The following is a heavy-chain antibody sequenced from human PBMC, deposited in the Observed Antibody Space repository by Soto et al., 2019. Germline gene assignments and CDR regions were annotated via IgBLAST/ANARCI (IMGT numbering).Heavy chain of an antibody. D-gene: IGHD3-22*01. Sequence: SETLSLTCAVYGGSFSGYYWSWIRQPPGKGLEWIGEINHSGSTNYNPSLKSRVTISVDTSKNQFSLKLSSVTAADTAVYYCASSSLSTYCYDSSGYSEGKFDYWGQGTLVTVSS. V-gene: IGHV4-34*01. CDR3: ASSSLSTYCYDSSGYSEGKFDY. J-gene: IGHJ4*02. CDR1: GGSFSGYY. CDR2: INHSGST.